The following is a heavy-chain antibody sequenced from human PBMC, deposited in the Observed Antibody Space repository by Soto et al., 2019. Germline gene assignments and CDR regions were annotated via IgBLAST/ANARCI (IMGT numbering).Heavy chain of an antibody. Sequence: GGSLRLSCAASGFTVSSNYMSWVRQAPGKGLEWVSVIYSGGSTYYADSVKGRFTISRDNSKNTLYLQMNSLRAEDTAVYYCARDWGVDYYGKGGMDVWGQGTTVTVSS. CDR3: ARDWGVDYYGKGGMDV. J-gene: IGHJ6*02. V-gene: IGHV3-53*01. D-gene: IGHD3-10*01. CDR1: GFTVSSNY. CDR2: IYSGGST.